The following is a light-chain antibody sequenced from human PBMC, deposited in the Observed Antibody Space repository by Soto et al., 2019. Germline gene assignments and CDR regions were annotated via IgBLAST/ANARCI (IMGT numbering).Light chain of an antibody. CDR1: SSDIGLNNY. Sequence: QSAPTQPASVSGSPGQSITISCTGTSSDIGLNNYVSWYQQHPGKAPALIIYAVTYRPSGVSSRFSGSKSGDTASLTISGLRTEDEADYYCTSHSASRPVVFGGGTKLTVL. V-gene: IGLV2-14*03. J-gene: IGLJ2*01. CDR2: AVT. CDR3: TSHSASRPVV.